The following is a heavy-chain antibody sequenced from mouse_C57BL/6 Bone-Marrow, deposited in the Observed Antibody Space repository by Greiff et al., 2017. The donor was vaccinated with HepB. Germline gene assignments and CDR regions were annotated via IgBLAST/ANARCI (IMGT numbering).Heavy chain of an antibody. CDR1: GFSLTSYG. CDR2: IWSGGST. CDR3: ARNLGGSTHWYFDV. D-gene: IGHD1-1*01. Sequence: VNVVESGPGLVQPSQSLSITCTVSGFSLTSYGVHWVRQSPGKGLEWLGVIWSGGSTDYNAAFISRLSISKDNSKSQVFFKMNSLQADDTAIYYCARNLGGSTHWYFDVWGTGTTVTVSS. J-gene: IGHJ1*03. V-gene: IGHV2-2*01.